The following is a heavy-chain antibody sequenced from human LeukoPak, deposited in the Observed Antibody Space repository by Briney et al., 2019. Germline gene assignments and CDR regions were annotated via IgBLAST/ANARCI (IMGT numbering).Heavy chain of an antibody. V-gene: IGHV3-7*01. CDR1: GFTFSNYW. J-gene: IGHJ5*02. Sequence: GGSLRLSCAASGFTFSNYWMSWVRQAPGKGLGWVANIKQDGSEKYYVDSVKGRFTISRDNANNSLYLQMNSLRAEDTAVYYCARDALAWGQGTLVTVSS. CDR2: IKQDGSEK. CDR3: ARDALA.